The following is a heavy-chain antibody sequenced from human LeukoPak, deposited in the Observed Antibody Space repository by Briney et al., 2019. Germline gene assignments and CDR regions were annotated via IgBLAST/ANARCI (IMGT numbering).Heavy chain of an antibody. D-gene: IGHD6-13*01. CDR2: IWYDGSNK. CDR1: GFTFSSYG. V-gene: IGHV3-33*01. Sequence: GESLRLSCAASGFTFSSYGMHWVRQAPGKGLEWVAVIWYDGSNKYYADSVKGRFTISRDNSKNTLYLQMNSLRAEDTAVYYCARGQYSSSWIPDYWGQGTLVTVSS. J-gene: IGHJ4*02. CDR3: ARGQYSSSWIPDY.